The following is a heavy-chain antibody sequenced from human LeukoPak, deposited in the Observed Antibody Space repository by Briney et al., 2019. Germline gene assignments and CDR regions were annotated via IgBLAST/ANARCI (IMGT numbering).Heavy chain of an antibody. CDR3: ARGNWNYGNWFDP. V-gene: IGHV4-31*03. J-gene: IGHJ5*02. D-gene: IGHD1-7*01. CDR2: ISYSGST. CDR1: GGSISSGGYY. Sequence: KPSQTLSHTCTVSGGSISSGGYYWSWIRQHPGKGLEWIGYISYSGSTYYNPSLKSRVTISVDTSKNQFSLKLSSVTAADTAVYYCARGNWNYGNWFDPWGQGTLVTVSS.